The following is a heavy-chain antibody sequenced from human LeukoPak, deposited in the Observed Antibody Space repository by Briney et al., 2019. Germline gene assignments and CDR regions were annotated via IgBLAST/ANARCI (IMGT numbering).Heavy chain of an antibody. J-gene: IGHJ3*02. D-gene: IGHD2-15*01. V-gene: IGHV4-61*02. CDR3: ARDQVASNDAFDI. Sequence: SETLSLTCTVSGGSISSGGYFWSWIRQPAGKGLEWIGRFYASGSTNYNPSLQSRVTISVDTSKNQFSLKLSSVTAADTAVYYCARDQVASNDAFDIWGQGTMVTVSS. CDR1: GGSISSGGYF. CDR2: FYASGST.